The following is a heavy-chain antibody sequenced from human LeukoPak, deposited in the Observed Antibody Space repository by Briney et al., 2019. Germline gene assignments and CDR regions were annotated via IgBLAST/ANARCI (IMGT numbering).Heavy chain of an antibody. D-gene: IGHD2-21*01. CDR1: AFTFSSYG. CDR3: AKGSEAEAYTFDY. Sequence: GTCLRPSCAASAFTFSSYGMHWVRQAPGKGLEWVAVISYDGSNKYYADSVKGRFTISRDNSKNTLYLQMNSRRAEETAVYYCAKGSEAEAYTFDYWGQGTLVTVSS. J-gene: IGHJ4*02. V-gene: IGHV3-30*18. CDR2: ISYDGSNK.